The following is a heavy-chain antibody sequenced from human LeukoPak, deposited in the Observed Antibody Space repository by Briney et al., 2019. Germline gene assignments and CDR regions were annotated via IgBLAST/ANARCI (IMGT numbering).Heavy chain of an antibody. CDR2: IKQDGSEK. V-gene: IGHV3-7*04. J-gene: IGHJ4*02. CDR1: GFTVSSNY. D-gene: IGHD1-26*01. CDR3: ARGGGSYYNY. Sequence: PGGSLRLSCAASGFTVSSNYMSWVRQAPGKGLEWVANIKQDGSEKYYVDSVKGRFTISRDNAKNSLYLQMNSLRAEDTAVYYCARGGGSYYNYWGQGTLVTVSS.